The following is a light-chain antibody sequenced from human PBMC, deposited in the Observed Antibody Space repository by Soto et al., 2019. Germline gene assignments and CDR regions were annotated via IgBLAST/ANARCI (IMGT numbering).Light chain of an antibody. V-gene: IGKV1-12*01. CDR1: QGISSS. CDR2: LAS. CDR3: LQGNSLPLT. Sequence: DIQMTQSPSSVSASVGDRVTITCRASQGISSSLAWFQQKPGKAPNLLIDLASNLQSGVPSRFSGSGSGTDFTLANSSLQPDDFATYFCLQGNSLPLTFGGGTRVEIK. J-gene: IGKJ4*01.